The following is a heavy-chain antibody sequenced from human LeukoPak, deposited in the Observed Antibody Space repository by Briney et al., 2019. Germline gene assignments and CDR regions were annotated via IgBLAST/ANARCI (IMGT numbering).Heavy chain of an antibody. J-gene: IGHJ4*02. V-gene: IGHV3-15*07. CDR3: ITPLPYSAQ. D-gene: IGHD2-21*01. CDR1: GFTFNNYY. Sequence: GGSLRLSCVASGFTFNNYYVHWVRQAPGKGLEWVGRIKPKTDGETTGYAAPVKDRFSISRDDSKSMMYLQMNSLKTEDTAVYYCITPLPYSAQGGQGTLVTVSS. CDR2: IKPKTDGETT.